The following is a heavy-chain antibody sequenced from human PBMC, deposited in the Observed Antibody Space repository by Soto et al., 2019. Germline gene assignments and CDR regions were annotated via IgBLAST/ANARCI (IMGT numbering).Heavy chain of an antibody. CDR1: GGSIRSSSYY. Sequence: QLQLQESGPGLVKPSETLSLTCTVSGGSIRSSSYYWGWIRQPPGKGLEWIGSIYYSGSTYYNPSLTSRVTISLDTSKNQFSLKLTSVTAADTAVYYCARQLWGDSGGYVVWGQGTLVTVSS. D-gene: IGHD3-22*01. CDR3: ARQLWGDSGGYVV. CDR2: IYYSGST. V-gene: IGHV4-39*01. J-gene: IGHJ4*02.